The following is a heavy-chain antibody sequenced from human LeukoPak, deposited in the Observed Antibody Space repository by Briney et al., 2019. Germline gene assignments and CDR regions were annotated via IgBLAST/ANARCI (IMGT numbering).Heavy chain of an antibody. V-gene: IGHV3-74*01. D-gene: IGHD6-19*01. CDR2: INPEGTST. J-gene: IGHJ4*02. Sequence: GGSLRLSCAASGIIISSNYMQWVRQAPGKGLVWVSRINPEGTSTTYADSVKGRFTISRDNAKNSLYLQMNSLRAEDTALYYCAKNAGGWYYFDYWGQGTLVTVSS. CDR1: GIIISSNY. CDR3: AKNAGGWYYFDY.